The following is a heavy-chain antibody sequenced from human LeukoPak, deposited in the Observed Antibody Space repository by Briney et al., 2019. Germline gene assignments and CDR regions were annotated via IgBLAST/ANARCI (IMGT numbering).Heavy chain of an antibody. Sequence: PGASLRLSCAASGFTFSNYAMRWVRQAPGKGREWVSAVSGRDTSTYYTDSVKGRFTISRDNSKNTLYLQMNSLSAEDKAIYYCAKWGDYDVLTGYYDSDYWGQGTLVTVSS. CDR3: AKWGDYDVLTGYYDSDY. V-gene: IGHV3-23*01. J-gene: IGHJ4*02. CDR2: VSGRDTST. D-gene: IGHD3-9*01. CDR1: GFTFSNYA.